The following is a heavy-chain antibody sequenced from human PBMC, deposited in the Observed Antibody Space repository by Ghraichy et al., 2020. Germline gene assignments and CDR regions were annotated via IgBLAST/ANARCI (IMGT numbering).Heavy chain of an antibody. J-gene: IGHJ4*02. CDR1: GFSFSNYA. CDR3: AKEGVWFGEYSDY. D-gene: IGHD3-10*01. V-gene: IGHV3-23*01. CDR2: ISGRGGST. Sequence: GGSLRLSCAASGFSFSNYAMCWVRKAPGKGLEWVSVISGRGGSTYYADSVKGRFTISRDNSKNTLYLQMNSLRAEDTAIYYCAKEGVWFGEYSDYWGQGTLVTVFS.